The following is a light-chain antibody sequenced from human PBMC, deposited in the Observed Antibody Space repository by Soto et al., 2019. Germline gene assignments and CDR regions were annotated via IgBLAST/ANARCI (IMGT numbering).Light chain of an antibody. CDR1: QGIRNF. CDR2: AAS. V-gene: IGKV1-27*01. CDR3: QKYSSVPV. Sequence: DIQMTQSPTSLSASVGDRVTITCRASQGIRNFVAWYQQKPGKAPKLLIYAASTLQSGVPSRFSGSGYGTDFTLTFNSLQPEDVATYSCQKYSSVPVFGPGTKVEIK. J-gene: IGKJ3*01.